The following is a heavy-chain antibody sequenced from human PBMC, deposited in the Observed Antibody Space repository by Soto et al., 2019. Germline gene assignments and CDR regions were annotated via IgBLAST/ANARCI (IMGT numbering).Heavy chain of an antibody. D-gene: IGHD3-10*01. J-gene: IGHJ6*02. CDR3: AQMWFGELWHGMDV. Sequence: QLVQSGAEVKKPGSSVKVSCKASGGDFLSYTISWVRQAPGQGPEWMGTIIPILDVAKNAQKFQGRAAITADKATSTVYMELRSLRSDDTAVYYCAQMWFGELWHGMDVWGQGTTITVSS. CDR2: IIPILDVA. CDR1: GGDFLSYT. V-gene: IGHV1-69*02.